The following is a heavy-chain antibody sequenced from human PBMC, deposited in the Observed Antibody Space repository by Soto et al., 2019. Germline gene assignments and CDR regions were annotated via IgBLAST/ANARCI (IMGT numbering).Heavy chain of an antibody. J-gene: IGHJ2*01. CDR1: GYTFTSYD. D-gene: IGHD4-17*01. V-gene: IGHV1-8*01. Sequence: QVQLVQSGAEVKKPGASVKVSCKASGYTFTSYDINWVRQATGQGLEWMGWMNPNSGNTGYAQKFQGRVTMTRNTSISTAYMELRSLRSEETAVYYCARGRGDYIEAYFDLWGRGTLVTVSS. CDR2: MNPNSGNT. CDR3: ARGRGDYIEAYFDL.